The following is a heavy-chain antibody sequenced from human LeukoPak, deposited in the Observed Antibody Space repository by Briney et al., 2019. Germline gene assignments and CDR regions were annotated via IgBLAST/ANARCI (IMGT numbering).Heavy chain of an antibody. Sequence: PGGSLRPSCAASGFTFSSYSMNWVRQAPGKGLEWVSSISSSSSYIYYADSVKGRFTISRDNAKNSLYLQMNSLRAEDTAVYYCARLLDWRFDYWGQGTLVTVSS. D-gene: IGHD3-9*01. CDR2: ISSSSSYI. J-gene: IGHJ4*02. V-gene: IGHV3-21*01. CDR3: ARLLDWRFDY. CDR1: GFTFSSYS.